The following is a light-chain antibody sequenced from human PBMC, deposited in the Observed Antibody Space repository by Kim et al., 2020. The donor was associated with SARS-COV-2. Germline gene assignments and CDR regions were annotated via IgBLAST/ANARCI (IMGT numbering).Light chain of an antibody. V-gene: IGKV3-15*01. J-gene: IGKJ2*01. Sequence: EIAMTQSPATLSVSPGERATLSCRASQSVSSNLAWYQQKPGQAPRLLIYDASTRATGIPARFSGSGSGTEFTLTISSLQSEDFAVYYCQQYNDWPPYTFAQGTKLEI. CDR2: DAS. CDR3: QQYNDWPPYT. CDR1: QSVSSN.